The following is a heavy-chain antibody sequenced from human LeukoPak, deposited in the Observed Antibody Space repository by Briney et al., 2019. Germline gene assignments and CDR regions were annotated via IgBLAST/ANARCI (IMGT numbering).Heavy chain of an antibody. CDR1: GGSISSHY. Sequence: PSETLSLTCTVSGGSISSHYWSWIRQPPGKGRGWIGYIYYSGSTNYNPSLKSRVTISVDTSKNQFSLKLSSVTAADTAVYYCARANRGYYDSSGYSPWFDPWGQGTLVTVSS. D-gene: IGHD3-22*01. CDR3: ARANRGYYDSSGYSPWFDP. V-gene: IGHV4-59*11. J-gene: IGHJ5*02. CDR2: IYYSGST.